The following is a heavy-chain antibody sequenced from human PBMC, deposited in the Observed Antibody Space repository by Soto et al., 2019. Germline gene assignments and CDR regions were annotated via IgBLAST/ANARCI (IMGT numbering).Heavy chain of an antibody. CDR2: IIPIFGTA. CDR3: ARGLLWFGELGPFDY. D-gene: IGHD3-10*01. Sequence: SVKVSCKASGGTFSSYAISWVRQAPGRGLEWMGGIIPIFGTANYAQKFQGRVTITADESTSTAYMELSSLRSEDTAVYYCARGLLWFGELGPFDYWGQGTLVTVSS. V-gene: IGHV1-69*13. CDR1: GGTFSSYA. J-gene: IGHJ4*02.